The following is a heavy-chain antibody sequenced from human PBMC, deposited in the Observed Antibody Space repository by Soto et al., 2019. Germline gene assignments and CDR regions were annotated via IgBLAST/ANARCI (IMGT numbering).Heavy chain of an antibody. Sequence: SEMMSLTFIVFGGSIISSSYSWGWIRQPPGKGLEWIGSIYYSGSTFCNPSLKSRVSLSLDTSKNQFSLKLSSVTVADTAVYYCARSIGRALNWFDPWGQGTLFSV. V-gene: IGHV4-39*01. CDR3: ARSIGRALNWFDP. D-gene: IGHD1-1*01. CDR2: IYYSGST. CDR1: GGSIISSSYS. J-gene: IGHJ5*02.